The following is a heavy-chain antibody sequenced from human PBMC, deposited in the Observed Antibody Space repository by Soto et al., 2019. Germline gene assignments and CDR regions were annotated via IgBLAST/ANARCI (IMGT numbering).Heavy chain of an antibody. CDR2: ITPFNGNT. Sequence: GASVKVSCKASGYTFTYRYLHWVRQAPGQALEWMGWITPFNGNTNYAQKFQDRVTITRDRSMSTAYMELSSLRSEDTAMYYCAGSYDRYYYYGMDVWGQGTTVTVSS. CDR3: AGSYDRYYYYGMDV. J-gene: IGHJ6*02. V-gene: IGHV1-45*02. CDR1: GYTFTYRY. D-gene: IGHD3-22*01.